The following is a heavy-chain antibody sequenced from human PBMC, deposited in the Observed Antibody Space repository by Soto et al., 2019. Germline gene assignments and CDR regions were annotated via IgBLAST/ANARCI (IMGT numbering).Heavy chain of an antibody. J-gene: IGHJ4*02. V-gene: IGHV3-7*03. Sequence: WGSLRLSCAASGFTFISYWISFFRQAPGKWLEWVANIKQDGSEKYYVDSVKGRFTISRDNAKNSLYLQMNSLRAEDTAVYYCARVFWHPFYFDYWGQGTLVTVSS. D-gene: IGHD3-10*02. CDR2: IKQDGSEK. CDR1: GFTFISYW. CDR3: ARVFWHPFYFDY.